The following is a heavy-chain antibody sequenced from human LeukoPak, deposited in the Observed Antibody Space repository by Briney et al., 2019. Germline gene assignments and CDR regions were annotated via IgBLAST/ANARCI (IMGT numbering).Heavy chain of an antibody. CDR1: GGTFSGYS. J-gene: IGHJ3*02. Sequence: GGSLRLSCAASGGTFSGYSMNWVRQAPGKGLECVSAITATSLHIYYADSVKGRFTISRDNAKNSLYLQMSSLRVEDTALYYCARVRSVGGNPHAFNIWGQGTMVTVSS. CDR2: ITATSLHI. CDR3: ARVRSVGGNPHAFNI. D-gene: IGHD4-23*01. V-gene: IGHV3-21*01.